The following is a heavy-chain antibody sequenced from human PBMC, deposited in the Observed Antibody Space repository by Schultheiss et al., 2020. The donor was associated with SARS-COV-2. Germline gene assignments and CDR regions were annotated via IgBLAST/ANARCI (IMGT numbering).Heavy chain of an antibody. CDR1: GFIFSDYY. J-gene: IGHJ5*02. V-gene: IGHV3-11*06. CDR3: ASHIRSNWFDD. CDR2: ISATGTYT. D-gene: IGHD3-3*02. Sequence: GSLRLSCAASGFIFSDYYMSWIRQAPGKGPEWVSYISATGTYTKYADSVKGRFTISKDNAKNSLYLQMNSLTDEDTAVYYCASHIRSNWFDDWGQGTLVTVSS.